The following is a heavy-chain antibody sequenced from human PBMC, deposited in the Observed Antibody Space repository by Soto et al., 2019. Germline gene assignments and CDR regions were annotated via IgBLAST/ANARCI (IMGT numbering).Heavy chain of an antibody. CDR3: ARVDDY. V-gene: IGHV4-34*01. Sequence: SETLSLTCAVYGGSFSGYYWSWIRQPPGKGLEWIAEINHRGSTKYNPSLKSRVTISVDTSKNQFSLKLNSVTAADTAVYYCARVDDYWSQGSLVTVSS. J-gene: IGHJ4*02. CDR1: GGSFSGYY. CDR2: INHRGST.